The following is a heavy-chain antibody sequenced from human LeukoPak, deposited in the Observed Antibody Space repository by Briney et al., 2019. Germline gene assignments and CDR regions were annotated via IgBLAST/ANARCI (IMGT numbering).Heavy chain of an antibody. D-gene: IGHD3-22*01. CDR1: GFTFSSYE. Sequence: GGSLRLSCAASGFTFSSYEMNWVRQAPGKGLEWVSYISSSGSTIYYADSVKGRFTISRDNAKNSLYLQMNSLRAEDTAVYYCARGGGYYLFDYWGQGTLVTVSS. CDR2: ISSSGSTI. J-gene: IGHJ4*02. CDR3: ARGGGYYLFDY. V-gene: IGHV3-48*03.